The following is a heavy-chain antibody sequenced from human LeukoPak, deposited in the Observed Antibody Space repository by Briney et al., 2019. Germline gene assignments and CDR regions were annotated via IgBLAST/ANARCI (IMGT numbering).Heavy chain of an antibody. Sequence: GESLRLSCAASGFSFSRYWMSWVRQVPRKGLEWVANIKQDGCEIYYVDSVKGRFTISRDNAKNSLYLQMNSLRAEDTAVYYCARDKGDYDSSGSLFVFGGQGTKVTVSS. CDR3: ARDKGDYDSSGSLFVF. CDR1: GFSFSRYW. CDR2: IKQDGCEI. V-gene: IGHV3-7*03. J-gene: IGHJ4*02. D-gene: IGHD3-22*01.